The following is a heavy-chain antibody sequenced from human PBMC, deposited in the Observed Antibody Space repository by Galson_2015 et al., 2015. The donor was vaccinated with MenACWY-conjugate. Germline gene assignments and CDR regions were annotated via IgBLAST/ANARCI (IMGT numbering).Heavy chain of an antibody. CDR1: GFTFSNLW. CDR2: IKQDGSEK. D-gene: IGHD3-10*01. CDR3: ARERWFRGGFIDQ. J-gene: IGHJ4*01. Sequence: SLRLSCAASGFTFSNLWMSWVRQAPGKELEWVASIKQDGSEKYLVDTVKGRFTITRDNAENSLFLQMNSLRAEDTAVYYCARERWFRGGFIDQWGQGTLVTVSS. V-gene: IGHV3-7*01.